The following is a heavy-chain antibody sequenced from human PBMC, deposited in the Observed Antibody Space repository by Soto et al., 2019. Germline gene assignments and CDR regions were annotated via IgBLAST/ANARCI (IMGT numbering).Heavy chain of an antibody. CDR2: IIPIFGTA. D-gene: IGHD3-10*01. V-gene: IGHV1-69*13. J-gene: IGHJ5*01. CDR1: GGTLSSFA. Sequence: GASVKVSCKASGGTLSSFAFTWVRQARGQGLEWMGRIIPIFGTANYAQQFQGRVTITANESPGTVYMDLRSLRSEDTAMYYCATDTSMFRGRIADTPWFDSWGQGTLVTVSS. CDR3: ATDTSMFRGRIADTPWFDS.